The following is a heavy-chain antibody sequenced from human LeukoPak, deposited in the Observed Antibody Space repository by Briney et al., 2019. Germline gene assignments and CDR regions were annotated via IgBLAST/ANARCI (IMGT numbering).Heavy chain of an antibody. CDR3: ARGPRNYYGSGSYYNSGTSFDY. J-gene: IGHJ4*02. Sequence: SETLSLTCTVSGGSISSFYWSWIRQPPGKGLEWIGFIYYTGTTNYNPSLKSRVTISVDTTKSQFSLKLSSVTAADTAVYYCARGPRNYYGSGSYYNSGTSFDYWGQGTLVTVSS. CDR1: GGSISSFY. D-gene: IGHD3-10*01. V-gene: IGHV4-59*12. CDR2: IYYTGTT.